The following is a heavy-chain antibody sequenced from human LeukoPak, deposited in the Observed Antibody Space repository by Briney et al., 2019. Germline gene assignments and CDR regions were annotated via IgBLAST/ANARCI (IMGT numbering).Heavy chain of an antibody. V-gene: IGHV3-21*01. CDR3: ARATVTTS. J-gene: IGHJ4*02. CDR2: ISSSSSYI. CDR1: GXXXXSYS. Sequence: XCAXXGXXXXSYSMNWVRQAPGKGLEWVSSISSSSSYIYYADSVKGRFTISRDNAKNSLYLQMNSLRAEDTAVYYCARATVTTSWGQGTLVTVSS. D-gene: IGHD4-17*01.